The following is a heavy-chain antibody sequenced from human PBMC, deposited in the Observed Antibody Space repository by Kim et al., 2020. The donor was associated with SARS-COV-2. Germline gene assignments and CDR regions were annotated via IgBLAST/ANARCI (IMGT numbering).Heavy chain of an antibody. CDR2: INHSGST. J-gene: IGHJ6*02. CDR1: GGSFSGYY. CDR3: ARGVRITIFWWDYYGMDV. Sequence: SETLSLTCAVYGGSFSGYYWSWIRQPPGKGLEWIGEINHSGSTNYNPSLKSRVTISVDTSKNQFSLKLSSVTAADTAVYYCARGVRITIFWWDYYGMDVWGQGTTVTVSS. V-gene: IGHV4-34*01. D-gene: IGHD3-9*01.